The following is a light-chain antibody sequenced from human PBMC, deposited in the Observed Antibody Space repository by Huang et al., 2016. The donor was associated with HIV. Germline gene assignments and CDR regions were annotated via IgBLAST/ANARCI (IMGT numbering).Light chain of an antibody. V-gene: IGKV3-20*01. CDR3: QQYGSSLPWT. Sequence: VLLTQSPGTLSLSPGERATLSCRASQYVSSRYLAWYQQKPGHAPRLLIYGASRRATAIPDRFSGSGSGTDFTLSISRVEPEDFAVYYCQQYGSSLPWTFGQGTKVETK. CDR2: GAS. CDR1: QYVSSRY. J-gene: IGKJ1*01.